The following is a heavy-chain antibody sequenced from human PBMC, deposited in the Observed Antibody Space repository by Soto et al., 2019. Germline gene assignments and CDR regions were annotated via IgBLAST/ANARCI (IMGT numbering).Heavy chain of an antibody. J-gene: IGHJ4*02. D-gene: IGHD6-13*01. Sequence: EVQLVDSGGGLVKPGGSLRLSCAASGFTFSSYSMNWVRQAPGKGLEWVSSISSSSTSIYYADSVKGRFTISRDNAKNSLYMQMNSRRDEDTAVYYCARASKGIAALDYWGQGTLVTVSS. V-gene: IGHV3-21*01. CDR3: ARASKGIAALDY. CDR1: GFTFSSYS. CDR2: ISSSSTSI.